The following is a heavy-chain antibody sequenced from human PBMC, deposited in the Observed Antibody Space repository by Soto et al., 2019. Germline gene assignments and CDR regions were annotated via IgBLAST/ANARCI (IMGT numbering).Heavy chain of an antibody. CDR3: ARADDYRTRFED. CDR1: VVSISSGDYF. V-gene: IGHV4-30-4*01. D-gene: IGHD3-16*02. J-gene: IGHJ4*02. CDR2: ISNSGSS. Sequence: PSETLYLTCTFSVVSISSGDYFWGWIRQPPDKGLEWIGYISNSGSSYYNPSLKSRLIISTDTSKNQFSLKVTSVTAADTAVYYCARADDYRTRFEDWGRGALGIVSS.